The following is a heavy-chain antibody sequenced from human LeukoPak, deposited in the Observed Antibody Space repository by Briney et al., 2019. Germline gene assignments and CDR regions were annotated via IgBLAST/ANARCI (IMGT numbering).Heavy chain of an antibody. CDR1: GFTFSDYY. J-gene: IGHJ4*02. CDR3: ASGKLWFGELSSFDY. Sequence: GGSLRLSCAASGFTFSDYYMSWIRQAPGKGLEWVSYISSSSSYTNYADSVKGRFTISRDNAKNSLYLQMNSLRAEDTAVYYCASGKLWFGELSSFDYWGQGTLGTVSS. D-gene: IGHD3-10*01. V-gene: IGHV3-11*06. CDR2: ISSSSSYT.